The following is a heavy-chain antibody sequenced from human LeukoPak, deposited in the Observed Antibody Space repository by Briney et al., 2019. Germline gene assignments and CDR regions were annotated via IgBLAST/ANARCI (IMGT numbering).Heavy chain of an antibody. CDR3: ASRPAGSTWYGVFDY. V-gene: IGHV1-2*02. Sequence: GASVKVSCKASGYTFSGTGWYLYWLRQAPGQGLECMGWIYPNNGATAYAQKFQGRVAMTRDTSITTAYMELSRLRPDDTAIYYCASRPAGSTWYGVFDYWSQGTLVTVSS. CDR2: IYPNNGAT. CDR1: GYTFSGTGWY. D-gene: IGHD6-13*01. J-gene: IGHJ4*02.